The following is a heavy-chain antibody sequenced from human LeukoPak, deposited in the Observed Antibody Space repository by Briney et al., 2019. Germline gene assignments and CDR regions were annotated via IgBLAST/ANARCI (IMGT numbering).Heavy chain of an antibody. Sequence: SETLSLTXTVSGGSISSSSYYWGWIRQPPGKGSEWIGSIYYSGSAYYNPSLKSRVTISVDTSKNQFSLKLSSVTAADTAVYYCASGISYYYDSSGYYPFDYWGQGTLVTVSS. V-gene: IGHV4-39*01. CDR3: ASGISYYYDSSGYYPFDY. J-gene: IGHJ4*02. D-gene: IGHD3-22*01. CDR2: IYYSGSA. CDR1: GGSISSSSYY.